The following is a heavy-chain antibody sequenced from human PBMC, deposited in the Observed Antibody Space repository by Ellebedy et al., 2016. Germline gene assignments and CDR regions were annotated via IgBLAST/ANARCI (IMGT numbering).Heavy chain of an antibody. D-gene: IGHD5-12*01. J-gene: IGHJ4*02. CDR3: AHRRSCYGLDY. CDR1: GFSLTTTDEA. CDR2: IHWNDDK. Sequence: SGPTLVKPTQTLTLTCTFSGFSLTTTDEAVAWIRQPPGKALEWLALIHWNDDKRYSTSLKSRLTITKDTSNNEVVLIMTNMDPVDTATYYCAHRRSCYGLDYWGPGTLVTVSS. V-gene: IGHV2-5*01.